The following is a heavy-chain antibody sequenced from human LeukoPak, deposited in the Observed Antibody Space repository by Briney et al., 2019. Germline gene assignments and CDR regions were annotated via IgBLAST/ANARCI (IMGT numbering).Heavy chain of an antibody. Sequence: GGSLRLSCAASGFTVGSNYMSWVRQAPGKGLEWVSVIYSGGSTYYADSVKGRFTISRDNSKNTLYLQMNSLRAEDTAVYYCARDRERYCSSTSCYYYYGMDVWGQGTTVTVSS. V-gene: IGHV3-66*01. CDR1: GFTVGSNY. CDR2: IYSGGST. CDR3: ARDRERYCSSTSCYYYYGMDV. D-gene: IGHD2-2*01. J-gene: IGHJ6*02.